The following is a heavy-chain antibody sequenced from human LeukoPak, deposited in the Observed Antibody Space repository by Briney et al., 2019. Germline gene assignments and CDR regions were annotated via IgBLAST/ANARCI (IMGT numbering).Heavy chain of an antibody. Sequence: SVKVSCKASGYTFTSYGISWVRQAPGQGLEWMGWINTYKGNTQYAQRLQGRVTMTTDTSTNTAYMELGSLRSDDTAVYYCARHIAGTVTSGFDIWGQGTMVTFSS. CDR3: ARHIAGTVTSGFDI. CDR2: INTYKGNT. D-gene: IGHD4-17*01. J-gene: IGHJ3*02. CDR1: GYTFTSYG. V-gene: IGHV1-18*01.